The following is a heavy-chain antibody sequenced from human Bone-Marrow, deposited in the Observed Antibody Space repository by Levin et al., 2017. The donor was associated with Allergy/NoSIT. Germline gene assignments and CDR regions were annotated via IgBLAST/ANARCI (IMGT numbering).Heavy chain of an antibody. CDR1: GDAFTSHW. CDR3: ARRRDGHFDI. J-gene: IGHJ4*02. V-gene: IGHV5-51*01. CDR2: IFPIDSDT. D-gene: IGHD5-24*01. Sequence: GESLKISCKAFGDAFTSHWIGWVRQMPGKGLELMGLIFPIDSDTKYSPSFQGHVTISADRSITTAYLGWSSLKASDTAMYYCARRRDGHFDIWGQGTLVTVSA.